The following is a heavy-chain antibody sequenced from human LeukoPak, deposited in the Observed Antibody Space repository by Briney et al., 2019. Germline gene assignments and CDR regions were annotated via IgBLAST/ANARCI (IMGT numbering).Heavy chain of an antibody. V-gene: IGHV4-39*07. CDR3: ARFDYYGSGSYPYYFDY. Sequence: SETLSLTCTVSGGSISSSSSYWGWIRQPPGKGLEWIGSIYYSGSTYYNPSLKSRVTISLDTSKNQFSLKLSSVTAADTAVYYCARFDYYGSGSYPYYFDYWGQGTLVTVSS. D-gene: IGHD3-10*01. CDR1: GGSISSSSSY. J-gene: IGHJ4*02. CDR2: IYYSGST.